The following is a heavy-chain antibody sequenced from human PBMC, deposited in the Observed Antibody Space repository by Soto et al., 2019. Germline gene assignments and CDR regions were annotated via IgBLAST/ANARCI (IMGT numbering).Heavy chain of an antibody. J-gene: IGHJ6*02. CDR3: ARVVSCISTSCYSYYYGMDV. CDR2: IIPILGIA. V-gene: IGHV1-69*02. CDR1: GGTFSSYT. D-gene: IGHD2-2*02. Sequence: ASVKVSCKASGGTFSSYTISWVRQAPGQGLEWMGRIIPILGIANYAQKFQGRVTITADKSTSTAYMELSSLRSEDTAVYYCARVVSCISTSCYSYYYGMDVRGQGTTVTVSS.